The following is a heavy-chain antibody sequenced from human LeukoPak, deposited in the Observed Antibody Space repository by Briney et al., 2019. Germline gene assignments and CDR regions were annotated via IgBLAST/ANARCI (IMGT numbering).Heavy chain of an antibody. J-gene: IGHJ3*02. V-gene: IGHV5-51*01. CDR2: VDPRHSDD. CDR3: ARLTRPGAFDI. Sequence: GESLKISCQGSGYSFINYWIVWVRQVPGKGLEWMGIVDPRHSDDSYSPSFQAQVTISTDKSISAAYLQWTSLKVSDTAIYFCARLTRPGAFDIWGQGTVVTVSS. CDR1: GYSFINYW.